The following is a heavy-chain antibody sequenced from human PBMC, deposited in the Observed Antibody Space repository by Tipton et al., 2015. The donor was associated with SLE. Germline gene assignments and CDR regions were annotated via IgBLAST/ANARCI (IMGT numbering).Heavy chain of an antibody. D-gene: IGHD6-6*01. V-gene: IGHV4-61*01. Sequence: TLSLTCTVSGGSVSSGSYYWSWIRQPPGKGLEWIGYIYYSGSTNYNPSLKSRVTISVDTSKKQFSLKLSSVTAADTAVYYCARVYSSSPGLDWFDPWGQGILVTVSS. CDR2: IYYSGST. CDR3: ARVYSSSPGLDWFDP. CDR1: GGSVSSGSYY. J-gene: IGHJ5*02.